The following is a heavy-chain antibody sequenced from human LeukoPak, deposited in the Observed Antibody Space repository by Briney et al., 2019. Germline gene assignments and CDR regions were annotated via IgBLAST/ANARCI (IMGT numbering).Heavy chain of an antibody. V-gene: IGHV4-39*02. Sequence: SETLSLTCTVSGDSISSSSYYWGWIRQPPGKGLEWIGSIYYTGSTYYNPSLKSRVTISVDTSKNHFSLRLSSLTAADTAVYYCVRMRALVPYYYMDVWGRGTTVTISS. D-gene: IGHD6-13*01. J-gene: IGHJ6*03. CDR2: IYYTGST. CDR1: GDSISSSSYY. CDR3: VRMRALVPYYYMDV.